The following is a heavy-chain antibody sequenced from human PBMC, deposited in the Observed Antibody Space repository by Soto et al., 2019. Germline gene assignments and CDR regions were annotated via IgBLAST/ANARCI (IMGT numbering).Heavy chain of an antibody. J-gene: IGHJ5*02. CDR1: GGSVNGYY. D-gene: IGHD3-3*01. CDR3: ATRITVFGLLIPPFDP. V-gene: IGHV4-34*01. Sequence: SETLSLTCAVYGGSVNGYYWNWIRQPPGKGLEWIGEINHTGGTHYNPSRKSRVTMSGDTSKNQFSLRLSSVTAADTAIYYCATRITVFGLLIPPFDPWGQGTQVTVSS. CDR2: INHTGGT.